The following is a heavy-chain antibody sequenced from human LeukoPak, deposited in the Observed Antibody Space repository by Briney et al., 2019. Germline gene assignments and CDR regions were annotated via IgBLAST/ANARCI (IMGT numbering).Heavy chain of an antibody. J-gene: IGHJ4*02. D-gene: IGHD6-13*01. Sequence: SEALSLTCTVSGGSISSYYWSWIRQPPGKGLEWIGYIYTSGNTNYNPSLKSRVTISVDTSKNQFSLKLSSVTAADTAVYYCILMEYSSSWMRDYWGQGTLVTVSS. V-gene: IGHV4-4*09. CDR3: ILMEYSSSWMRDY. CDR1: GGSISSYY. CDR2: IYTSGNT.